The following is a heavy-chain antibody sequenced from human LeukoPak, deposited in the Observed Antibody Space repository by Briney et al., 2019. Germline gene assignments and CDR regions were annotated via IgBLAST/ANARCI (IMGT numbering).Heavy chain of an antibody. CDR2: INHSGST. Sequence: PSETLSLTCAVYGGSFSGYYWSWIRQPPGKGLEWIGEINHSGSTNYNPSLKSRVTISVDTSKNQFSLKLSSVTAADTAVYYCARGQGTVTAHWGQGTLVTVSS. D-gene: IGHD2-21*02. J-gene: IGHJ4*02. V-gene: IGHV4-34*01. CDR3: ARGQGTVTAH. CDR1: GGSFSGYY.